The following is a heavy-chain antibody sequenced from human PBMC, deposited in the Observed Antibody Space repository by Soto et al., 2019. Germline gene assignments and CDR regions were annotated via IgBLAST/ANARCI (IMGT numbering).Heavy chain of an antibody. CDR1: GGSISSSSYY. CDR2: IYYSGST. V-gene: IGHV4-39*01. D-gene: IGHD6-6*01. J-gene: IGHJ5*02. CDR3: ARHRARNWFDP. Sequence: QLQLQESGPGLVKPSETLSLTCIVSGGSISSSSYYWGWIRQPPGKGLEWIGSIYYSGSTYYNPSLKCRVTISVDTSKNQFSLKLSSVTAADTAVFYCARHRARNWFDPWGQGTLVTVSS.